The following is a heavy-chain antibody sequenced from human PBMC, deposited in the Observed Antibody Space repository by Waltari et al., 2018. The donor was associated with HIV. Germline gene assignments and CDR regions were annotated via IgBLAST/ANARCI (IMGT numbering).Heavy chain of an antibody. J-gene: IGHJ3*02. V-gene: IGHV1-18*01. CDR1: GYSFTRYG. Sequence: QVQLVQYGAEVKKPGASLKVSCKASGYSFTRYGISWVRQAPGQGLEWIGWISVYNDNTKYAQKIQDRLNMTTDSPTSTAYMELRSLRSDDTAVYYCARAPMTTVTSRGFDIWGQGTMVIVSS. CDR2: ISVYNDNT. CDR3: ARAPMTTVTSRGFDI. D-gene: IGHD4-17*01.